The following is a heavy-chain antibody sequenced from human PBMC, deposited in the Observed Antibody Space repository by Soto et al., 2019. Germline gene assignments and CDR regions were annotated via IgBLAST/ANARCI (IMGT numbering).Heavy chain of an antibody. CDR2: IIPIFGTA. CDR3: ARDGTLYDSSAYYYLY. D-gene: IGHD3-22*01. CDR1: GGTFSNYG. J-gene: IGHJ4*02. V-gene: IGHV1-69*13. Sequence: GASVKVSCKVSGGTFSNYGVNWVRQAPGQGLEWMGGIIPIFGTANYAQKYQGRVTSTADDSTRTAYMELSSLRSEDTAVYYCARDGTLYDSSAYYYLYWGQGTQVTVSS.